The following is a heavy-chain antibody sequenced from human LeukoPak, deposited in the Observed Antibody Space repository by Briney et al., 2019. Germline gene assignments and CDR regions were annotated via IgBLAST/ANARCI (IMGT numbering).Heavy chain of an antibody. V-gene: IGHV4-4*07. J-gene: IGHJ4*02. CDR2: IYTSGST. Sequence: PSETLSLTCTVSGGSISSYYWSWIRQPAGKGLEWIGRIYTSGSTNYNPSLKSRVTMSVDTSKNQFSLKLSSVTAADTAVYYCTREDYDYVWGSYSYWGQGTLVTVSS. CDR3: TREDYDYVWGSYSY. CDR1: GGSISSYY. D-gene: IGHD3-16*01.